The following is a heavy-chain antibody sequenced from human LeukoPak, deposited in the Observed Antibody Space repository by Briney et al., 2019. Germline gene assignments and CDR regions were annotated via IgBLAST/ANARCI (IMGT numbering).Heavy chain of an antibody. CDR1: GGSISDYY. D-gene: IGHD3-22*01. Sequence: SETLSLTCSVSGGSISDYYWSWIRQPAGKALEWIGRIYTSGSTNYNPSLMSRVTMSIGRPKNQFSLKVTSVTAADTAVYYCARGRQDYDSSGYYRDAFDIWGQGTMVTVSS. V-gene: IGHV4-4*07. CDR3: ARGRQDYDSSGYYRDAFDI. CDR2: IYTSGST. J-gene: IGHJ3*02.